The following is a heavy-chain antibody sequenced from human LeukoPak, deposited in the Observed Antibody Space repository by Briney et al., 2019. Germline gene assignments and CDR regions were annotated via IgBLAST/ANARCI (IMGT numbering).Heavy chain of an antibody. CDR3: ARPRGSYYSFDL. V-gene: IGHV4-59*01. CDR2: IYYSGST. Sequence: SETLSLTCTVSGGSLSSYYWSWIRQPPGKGVEWIGYIYYSGSTNYNPSLKSRVTISVDTSKNQFSLKLSSVTAADTAVYYCARPRGSYYSFDLWGRGTLVTVSS. J-gene: IGHJ2*01. D-gene: IGHD1-26*01. CDR1: GGSLSSYY.